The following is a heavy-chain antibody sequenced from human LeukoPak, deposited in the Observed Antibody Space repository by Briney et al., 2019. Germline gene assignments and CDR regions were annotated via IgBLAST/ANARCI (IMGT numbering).Heavy chain of an antibody. D-gene: IGHD6-19*01. CDR2: IWYDGSNK. CDR3: ARDDSTGSGWYFWIAGDNYFDY. CDR1: GFTFSSYG. J-gene: IGHJ4*02. Sequence: GRSLRLSCAASGFTFSSYGMHWVRQAPGKGLEWVAVIWYDGSNKYYADSVKGRFTISRDNSKNTLYLQMNSLRAEDTAVYYCARDDSTGSGWYFWIAGDNYFDYWGQGTLVTVSS. V-gene: IGHV3-33*01.